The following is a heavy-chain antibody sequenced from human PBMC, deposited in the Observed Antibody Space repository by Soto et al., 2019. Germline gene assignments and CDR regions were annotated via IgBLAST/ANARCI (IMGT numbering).Heavy chain of an antibody. J-gene: IGHJ4*02. CDR2: IIPIFGTA. Sequence: GASVKVSCKASGGTFGSYAISWVRQAPGQGLEWMGGIIPIFGTANYAQKFQGRVTITADESTSTAYMELSSLRSEDTAVYYCARDLSVDTAMVGMVIGNYWGQGTLVTVSS. D-gene: IGHD5-18*01. V-gene: IGHV1-69*13. CDR1: GGTFGSYA. CDR3: ARDLSVDTAMVGMVIGNY.